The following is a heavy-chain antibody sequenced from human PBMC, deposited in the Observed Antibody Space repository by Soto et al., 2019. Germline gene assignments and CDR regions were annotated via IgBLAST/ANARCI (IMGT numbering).Heavy chain of an antibody. J-gene: IGHJ6*02. D-gene: IGHD2-15*01. CDR3: ARLGETYCSGDTCYQSQTFDYYGLDV. V-gene: IGHV5-10-1*01. CDR1: GYSFTTYW. Sequence: PGESLKISCRGSGYSFTTYWITWVRQMPGKGLEWMGRIDPSDSDINYSPSFRGHVTISADKSINTAYLQWSSLKASDTAMYYCARLGETYCSGDTCYQSQTFDYYGLDVWGQGTTVTVSS. CDR2: IDPSDSDI.